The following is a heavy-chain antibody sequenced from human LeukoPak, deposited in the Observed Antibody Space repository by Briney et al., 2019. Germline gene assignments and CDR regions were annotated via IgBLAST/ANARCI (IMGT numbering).Heavy chain of an antibody. CDR2: IYTTGST. V-gene: IGHV4-4*07. Sequence: ASETLSLTCTVSGGSISTFYWSWIRQPAGKGLEWIGRIYTTGSTNYNPSLKSRVTMSVDTPKNQFSLKLSSVTAADMAVYYCARDYGSGSYYYYYYMDVWGKGTTVTVSS. J-gene: IGHJ6*03. CDR1: GGSISTFY. D-gene: IGHD3-10*01. CDR3: ARDYGSGSYYYYYYMDV.